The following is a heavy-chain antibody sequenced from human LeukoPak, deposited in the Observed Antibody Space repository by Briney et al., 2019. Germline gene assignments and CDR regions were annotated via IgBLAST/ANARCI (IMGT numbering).Heavy chain of an antibody. J-gene: IGHJ4*02. CDR3: ATDSYVSGSYYRLFY. CDR2: INWNGGST. D-gene: IGHD3-10*01. Sequence: GGSLRLSCAASGFTFDDYGMGWVRQAPGKGLEWVSGINWNGGSTGYADSVKGRFTISRDNAKNTLDLQMNNLRAEDTAIYYCATDSYVSGSYYRLFYWGQGTLVTVSS. CDR1: GFTFDDYG. V-gene: IGHV3-20*04.